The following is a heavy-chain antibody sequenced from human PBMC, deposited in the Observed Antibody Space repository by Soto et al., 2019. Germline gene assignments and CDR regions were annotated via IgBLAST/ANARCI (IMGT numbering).Heavy chain of an antibody. CDR3: ARDNRCSGGSCHGKVGAFDI. CDR1: GYTFTGYY. J-gene: IGHJ3*02. Sequence: ASVKVSCTASGYTFTGYYMHWVRQAPGQGLEWMGWINPNSGGTNYAQKFQGWVTMTRDTSISTAYMELSRLRSDDTAVYYCARDNRCSGGSCHGKVGAFDIWGQGTMVTVSS. D-gene: IGHD2-15*01. CDR2: INPNSGGT. V-gene: IGHV1-2*04.